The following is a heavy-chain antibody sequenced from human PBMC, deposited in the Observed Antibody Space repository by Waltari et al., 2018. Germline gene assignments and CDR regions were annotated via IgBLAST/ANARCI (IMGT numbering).Heavy chain of an antibody. V-gene: IGHV4-34*01. D-gene: IGHD3-22*01. Sequence: QVQLQQWGAGLLTPSETLSLTCAVYGGSFSGYYWSWIRQPPGKGLEWIGEINHSGSTNYNPSLKSRVTISVDTSKNQFSLKLSSVTAADTAVYYCARTRGYYDSSGPFDYWGQGTLVTVSS. CDR1: GGSFSGYY. J-gene: IGHJ4*02. CDR2: INHSGST. CDR3: ARTRGYYDSSGPFDY.